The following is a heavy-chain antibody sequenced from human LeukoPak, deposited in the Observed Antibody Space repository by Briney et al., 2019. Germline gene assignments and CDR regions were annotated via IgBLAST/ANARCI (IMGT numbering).Heavy chain of an antibody. CDR3: ARLELWFGEPNIYYYYGMDV. CDR1: GGSISSYY. Sequence: SETLSLTCTVPGGSISSYYWSWLRQPPGKGLEWIGYIYYSGSTNYNPSLKSRVTISVDTSKNQFFLKLSSVTAADTAVYYCARLELWFGEPNIYYYYGMDVWGQGTTVTVSS. CDR2: IYYSGST. J-gene: IGHJ6*02. D-gene: IGHD3-10*01. V-gene: IGHV4-59*08.